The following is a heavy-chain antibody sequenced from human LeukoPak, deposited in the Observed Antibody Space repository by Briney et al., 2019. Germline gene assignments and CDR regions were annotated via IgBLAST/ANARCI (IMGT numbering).Heavy chain of an antibody. CDR3: ARDTLITFGPAAAFDFDY. Sequence: ASVKVSCKASGYTFTSYGISWVRQAPGQGLEWMGWISAYNGNTNYAQKLQGRVTMTTDTSTSTAYMELRSLRSDDTAVYYCARDTLITFGPAAAFDFDYWGQGTLVTVSS. J-gene: IGHJ4*02. V-gene: IGHV1-18*01. D-gene: IGHD2-2*01. CDR2: ISAYNGNT. CDR1: GYTFTSYG.